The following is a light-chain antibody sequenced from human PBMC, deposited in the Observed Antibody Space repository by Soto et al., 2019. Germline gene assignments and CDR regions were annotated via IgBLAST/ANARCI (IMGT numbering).Light chain of an antibody. V-gene: IGLV1-44*01. Sequence: QSVLTQPPSASGTPGQRVTISCSGSSSIIGTETVTWFQQLPGTAPKLLIYGNNQRPSGVPDRFSGSKSGTSASLAISGLQSEDEADYYCAARDDSLNGWVFGRGTKLTVL. CDR2: GNN. CDR1: SSIIGTET. J-gene: IGLJ3*02. CDR3: AARDDSLNGWV.